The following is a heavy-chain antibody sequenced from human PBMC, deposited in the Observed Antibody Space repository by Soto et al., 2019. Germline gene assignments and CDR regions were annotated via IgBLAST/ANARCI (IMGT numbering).Heavy chain of an antibody. J-gene: IGHJ6*02. Sequence: IQVEESGGGLVKPGDSLRLSCVVSGLVFSDAWVSWVRQSPGKGLEWLGRIKNGGATDYPVPVKGRFTISRDDSKNTLYLPMKTLKAEETAEYCCTWNADVDHGMLVWGRGTTVTVSS. CDR3: TWNADVDHGMLV. D-gene: IGHD1-1*01. CDR2: IKNGGAT. CDR1: GLVFSDAW. V-gene: IGHV3-15*01.